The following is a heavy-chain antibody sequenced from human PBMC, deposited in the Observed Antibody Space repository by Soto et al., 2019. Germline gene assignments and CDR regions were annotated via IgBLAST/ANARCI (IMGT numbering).Heavy chain of an antibody. CDR2: INPNSGGT. D-gene: IGHD3-10*01. J-gene: IGHJ6*02. CDR3: ARDYYGSGSYYYYYYGMDV. V-gene: IGHV1-2*04. Sequence: ASVKVSCKASGYTFTGYYMHWVRQAPGQGLEWMGWINPNSGGTNYAQKFQGWVTMTRDTSISTAYMELSRLRSDDTAVYYCARDYYGSGSYYYYYYGMDVWGQGTTVTGSS. CDR1: GYTFTGYY.